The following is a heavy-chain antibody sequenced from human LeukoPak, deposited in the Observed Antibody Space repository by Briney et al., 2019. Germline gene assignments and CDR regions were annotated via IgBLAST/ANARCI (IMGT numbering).Heavy chain of an antibody. CDR3: ARASRQGLLGFDY. CDR2: INPSGGST. CDR1: GYTFTGYY. D-gene: IGHD3-10*01. V-gene: IGHV1-46*01. Sequence: ASVKVSCKASGYTFTGYYMHWVRQAPGQGLEWLGIINPSGGSTSYAQKFQGRVTMTRDTSTSTVYMELSSLRSEDTAVYYCARASRQGLLGFDYWGQGTLVTVSS. J-gene: IGHJ4*02.